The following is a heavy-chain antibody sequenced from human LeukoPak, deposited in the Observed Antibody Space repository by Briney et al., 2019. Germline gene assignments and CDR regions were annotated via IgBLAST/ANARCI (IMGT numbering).Heavy chain of an antibody. V-gene: IGHV3-48*01. CDR2: ISSSSSTI. Sequence: PGGSLRLSCAASGFTFSSYGMHWVRQAPGKGLEWVSYISSSSSTIHYADSVEGRFTISRDNAKNSLYLQMNSLRAEDTAVYYCARDLYRIVVVPHYFDYRGQGTLVTVSS. CDR3: ARDLYRIVVVPHYFDY. J-gene: IGHJ4*02. CDR1: GFTFSSYG. D-gene: IGHD3-22*01.